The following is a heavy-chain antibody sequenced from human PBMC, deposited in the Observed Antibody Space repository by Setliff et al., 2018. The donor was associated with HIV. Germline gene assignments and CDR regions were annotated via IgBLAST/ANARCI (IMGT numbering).Heavy chain of an antibody. CDR2: INYRGNT. D-gene: IGHD3-10*01. CDR1: GGSISTSRYY. Sequence: SETLSLTCTVSGGSISTSRYYWGWIRQPPGKGLEWIGSINYRGNTYYNPSLKSRAAISVDTSKNQISLKLSSVTAADTAVYYCASLDGPESPYIYYYYMDVWGEGTAVTVSS. CDR3: ASLDGPESPYIYYYYMDV. V-gene: IGHV4-39*01. J-gene: IGHJ6*03.